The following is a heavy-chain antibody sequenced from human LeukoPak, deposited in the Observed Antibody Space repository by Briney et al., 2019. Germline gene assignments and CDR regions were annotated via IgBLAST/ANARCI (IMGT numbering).Heavy chain of an antibody. V-gene: IGHV1-46*01. CDR1: GYTFTSYY. J-gene: IGHJ4*02. Sequence: ASVKVSCKASGYTFTSYYMHWVRQAPGQGLEWMGIINPSGGSTSYAQKFQGRVTMTRDTSTSTVYMELSSLRSEDTAVYYCARGGGYDSSGYYNRFDYWGPGTLVTVSS. CDR2: INPSGGST. D-gene: IGHD3-22*01. CDR3: ARGGGYDSSGYYNRFDY.